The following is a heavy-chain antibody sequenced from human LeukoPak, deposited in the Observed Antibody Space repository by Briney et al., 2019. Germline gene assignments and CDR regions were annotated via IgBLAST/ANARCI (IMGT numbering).Heavy chain of an antibody. CDR1: GGTFSSYA. CDR2: VIPIFGTA. D-gene: IGHD1-26*01. Sequence: ASVKVSCKASGGTFSSYAISWVRQAPGQGLEWMGRVIPIFGTANYAQKFQGRVTITTDESTSTAYMELSRLRSEDTAVYYCARGPFPQNGIGGYWGQGPLVTVSS. J-gene: IGHJ4*02. V-gene: IGHV1-69*05. CDR3: ARGPFPQNGIGGY.